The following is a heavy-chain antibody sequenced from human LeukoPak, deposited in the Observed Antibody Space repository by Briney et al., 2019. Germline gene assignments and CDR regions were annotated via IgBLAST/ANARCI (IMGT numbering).Heavy chain of an antibody. CDR2: ISSSGSTI. D-gene: IGHD1-7*01. CDR3: AKKKRELRGFDY. Sequence: GGSLRLSCAASGFTFSDYYMSWIRQAPGKGLEWVSYISSSGSTIYYADSVKGRFTISRDNSKNTLYLQMNSLRAEDTAVYYCAKKKRELRGFDYWGQGTLVTVSS. J-gene: IGHJ4*02. CDR1: GFTFSDYY. V-gene: IGHV3-11*01.